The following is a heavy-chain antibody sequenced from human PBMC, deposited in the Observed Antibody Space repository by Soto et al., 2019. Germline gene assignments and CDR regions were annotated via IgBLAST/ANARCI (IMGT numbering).Heavy chain of an antibody. CDR2: ISAYNGNT. D-gene: IGHD1-26*01. CDR3: ARASGSRGVFDI. J-gene: IGHJ3*02. Sequence: ASVKVSCKASGGTFSSYAISWVRQAPGQGLEWMGWISAYNGNTNYAQKLQGRVTMTTGTSTSTAYMELRSLRSDDTAVYYCARASGSRGVFDIWGQGTMVTVSS. V-gene: IGHV1-18*01. CDR1: GGTFSSYA.